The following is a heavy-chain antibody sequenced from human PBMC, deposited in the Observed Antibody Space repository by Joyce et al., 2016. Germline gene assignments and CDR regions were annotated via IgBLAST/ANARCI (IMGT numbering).Heavy chain of an antibody. D-gene: IGHD1-7*01. CDR3: ARDGTTRNYYYGMDV. CDR2: ISSSSSTI. CDR1: GFTFSSYS. V-gene: IGHV3-48*02. Sequence: EVQLVEFGGGLVQPGGSLSLSCAASGFTFSSYSMNWVRQAPGKGLEWVSSISSSSSTIYYADSVKGRFTISRDNAKNSLFLQMNSLRDEDTAVYYCARDGTTRNYYYGMDVWGQGTTVTVSS. J-gene: IGHJ6*02.